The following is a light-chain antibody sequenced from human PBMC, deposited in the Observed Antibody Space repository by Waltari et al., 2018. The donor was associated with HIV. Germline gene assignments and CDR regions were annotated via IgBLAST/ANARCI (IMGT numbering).Light chain of an antibody. CDR1: NIGIKS. CDR2: YGS. J-gene: IGLJ2*01. V-gene: IGLV3-21*04. CDR3: QVWDTGSDQVV. Sequence: SYVLTQPPSVSVALGETARITCGGNNIGIKSVHWYQQQPGQAPLLVIYYGSDRPPGIPERISGSKSVHTATLTISRVEAGDEADYYCQVWDTGSDQVVFGVRTKLTVL.